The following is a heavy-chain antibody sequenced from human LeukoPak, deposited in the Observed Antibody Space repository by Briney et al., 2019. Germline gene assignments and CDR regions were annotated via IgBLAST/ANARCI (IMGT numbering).Heavy chain of an antibody. CDR3: AGDYYVSFAFDI. J-gene: IGHJ3*02. CDR2: IIPIFGTA. V-gene: IGHV1-69*05. Sequence: ASVKVSCKASGGTFSSYAISWVRQAPGQGLEWMGGIIPIFGTANYAQKFQGRVTITTDESTSTAYMELSSLRSEDTAVYYCAGDYYVSFAFDIWRQPTMVTVSS. CDR1: GGTFSSYA. D-gene: IGHD3-22*01.